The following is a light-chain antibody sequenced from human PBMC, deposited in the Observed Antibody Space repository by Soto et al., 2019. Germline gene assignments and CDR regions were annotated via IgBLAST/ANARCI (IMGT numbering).Light chain of an antibody. CDR2: DVS. Sequence: QSALTQPASVSGAPGQSITISCTGTSSDVGNYTFVSWYAQHPGKAPKLMIFDVSKRPSGVSNRFSGSKSGNTASLTISGLQAEDDGDYFCCSYGGSTNYLVFGSGTKLTVL. CDR1: SSDVGNYTF. J-gene: IGLJ2*01. CDR3: CSYGGSTNYLV. V-gene: IGLV2-23*02.